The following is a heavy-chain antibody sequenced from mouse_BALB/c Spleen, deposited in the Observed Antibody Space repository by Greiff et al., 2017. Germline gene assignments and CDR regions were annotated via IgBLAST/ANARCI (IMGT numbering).Heavy chain of an antibody. CDR1: GFTFSNYW. D-gene: IGHD2-1*01. J-gene: IGHJ4*01. CDR3: TRGTMVTTLYYYAMDY. Sequence: EVKLMESGGGLVQPGGSMKLSCVASGFTFSNYWMNWVRQSPEKGLEWVAEIRLKSNNYATHYAESVKGRFTISRDDSKSSVYLQMNNLRAEDTGIYYCTRGTMVTTLYYYAMDYWGQGTSVTVSS. V-gene: IGHV6-6*02. CDR2: IRLKSNNYAT.